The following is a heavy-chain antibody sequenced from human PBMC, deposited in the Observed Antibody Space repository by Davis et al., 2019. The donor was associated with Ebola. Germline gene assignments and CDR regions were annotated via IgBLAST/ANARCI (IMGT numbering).Heavy chain of an antibody. CDR3: ARGWLQSGFDY. CDR2: TYYSSTWYN. Sequence: HSQTLSLTCAISGDSVSTSSTGWNWVRQSPSRGLEWLGRTYYSSTWYNDYAVSVKSRITINADTSKNQFSLHLNSATPDDAAVYYCARGWLQSGFDYWGQGTLVTVSS. V-gene: IGHV6-1*01. CDR1: GDSVSTSSTG. J-gene: IGHJ4*02. D-gene: IGHD5-24*01.